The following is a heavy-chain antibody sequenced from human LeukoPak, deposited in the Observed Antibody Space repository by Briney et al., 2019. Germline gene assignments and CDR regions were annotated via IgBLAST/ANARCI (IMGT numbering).Heavy chain of an antibody. J-gene: IGHJ4*02. V-gene: IGHV3-30*18. CDR1: GFTFSSYG. D-gene: IGHD2-2*01. CDR3: AKAPPNCNTVSCYADY. CDR2: ISNDGSNK. Sequence: GGSLRLSCAASGFTFSSYGMHWVRQAPGKGLEWVAIISNDGSNKYYADSVKGRFTISRDNSKNTLYLQMNSLRTEDTAVYYCAKAPPNCNTVSCYADYWGQGTLVTVSS.